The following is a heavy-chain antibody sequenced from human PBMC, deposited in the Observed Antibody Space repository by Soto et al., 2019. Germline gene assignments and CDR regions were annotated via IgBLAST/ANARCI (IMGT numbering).Heavy chain of an antibody. J-gene: IGHJ4*02. D-gene: IGHD3-9*01. V-gene: IGHV3-23*01. CDR1: GFTFSNFV. Sequence: EVHLLESGGGLVQPGGSLRLSCVVSGFTFSNFVMSWVRQAPGKGLEWVSTLTGSSGVTYYADSVKGRFAISRDNSRNTLSLQMNSLTAEDTAVYYCAKGGATYGLLTHDYWGQGTRVTVSS. CDR2: LTGSSGVT. CDR3: AKGGATYGLLTHDY.